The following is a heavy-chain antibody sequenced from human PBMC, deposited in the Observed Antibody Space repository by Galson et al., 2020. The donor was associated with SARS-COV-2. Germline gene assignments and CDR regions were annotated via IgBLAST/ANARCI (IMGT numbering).Heavy chain of an antibody. V-gene: IGHV4-38-2*01. CDR2: IYHSGST. CDR1: GYSISSGYY. D-gene: IGHD2-2*02. Sequence: SETLSLTCAVSGYSISSGYYWGWIRQPPGKGLEWIGSIYHSGSTYYNPSLKSRVTISVDTSKNQFSLKLSSVTAADTAVYYCARYTLRAPPDYWGQGTLVTVSS. J-gene: IGHJ4*02. CDR3: ARYTLRAPPDY.